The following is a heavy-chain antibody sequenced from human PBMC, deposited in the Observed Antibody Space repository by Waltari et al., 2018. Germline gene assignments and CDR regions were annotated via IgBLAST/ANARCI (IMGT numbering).Heavy chain of an antibody. D-gene: IGHD6-13*01. CDR2: ISAYNGNT. Sequence: VQFVQSRAKVKKPGASVKVSCNASGCPLPSYDIICIRQAPGHATEWMGGISAYNGNTNYAQKLQGSVTMTTDTSTSTAYIELRSLRSDDAAVYYCARDYSGSWYSSLDYWGQGTLVTVSS. V-gene: IGHV1-18*01. CDR3: ARDYSGSWYSSLDY. CDR1: GCPLPSYD. J-gene: IGHJ4*02.